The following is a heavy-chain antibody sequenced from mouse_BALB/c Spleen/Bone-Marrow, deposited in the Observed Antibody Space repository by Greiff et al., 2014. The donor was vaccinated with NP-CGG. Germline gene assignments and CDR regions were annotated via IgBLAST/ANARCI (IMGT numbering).Heavy chain of an antibody. Sequence: QVHVKQSGAELAKPGASVKMSCKASGYTFSSYWMHWVKQRPGQGLEWIGYINPSTGYTEYNQKFKDKATLTADKSSSTAYVQLSSLTSEDSAVYYCARSPHYYDLDYWGQGTTLTVSS. CDR1: GYTFSSYW. D-gene: IGHD1-2*01. V-gene: IGHV1-7*01. CDR3: ARSPHYYDLDY. CDR2: INPSTGYT. J-gene: IGHJ2*01.